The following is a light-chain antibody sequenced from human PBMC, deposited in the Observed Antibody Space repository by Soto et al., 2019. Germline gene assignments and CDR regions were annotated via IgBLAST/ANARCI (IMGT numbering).Light chain of an antibody. J-gene: IGKJ1*01. CDR2: DAS. CDR1: QSVDSG. V-gene: IGKV3-15*01. CDR3: QQYNKWPRT. Sequence: EIVMTQSPATLSVSPGERATLSCRASQSVDSGLAWYHQKPGQAPRLLIYDASTRATVIPARFSGSGSGTEFTFTFSSLQSEDFAVYYCQQYNKWPRTFGQGTKVDIK.